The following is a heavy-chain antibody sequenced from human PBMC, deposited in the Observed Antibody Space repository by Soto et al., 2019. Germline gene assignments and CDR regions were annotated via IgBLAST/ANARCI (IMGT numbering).Heavy chain of an antibody. CDR1: GFTFSNAW. CDR2: IKSKTDGGTT. CDR3: TTAFPLRTLWFGEDYYYYGMDV. J-gene: IGHJ6*02. Sequence: GGSLRLSCAASGFTFSNAWMNWVRQAPGKGLEWVGRIKSKTDGGTTDYAAPVKGRFTISRDDSKNTLYLQMNSLKTEDTAVYYCTTAFPLRTLWFGEDYYYYGMDVWGQGTTVTVSS. V-gene: IGHV3-15*07. D-gene: IGHD3-10*01.